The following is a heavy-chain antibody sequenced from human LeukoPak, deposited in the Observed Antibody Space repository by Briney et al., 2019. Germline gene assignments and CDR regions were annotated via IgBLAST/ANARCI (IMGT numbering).Heavy chain of an antibody. Sequence: SETLSLTCAVYGGSFSGYYWSWIRQPPGKGLEWIGEINHSGSTNYNPSLKSRVTISVDTSKNQFSLKLSSETAADTAVYYCARGLRSYRFHVRFDYWGQGTLVTVSS. D-gene: IGHD1-14*01. V-gene: IGHV4-34*01. CDR2: INHSGST. CDR1: GGSFSGYY. CDR3: ARGLRSYRFHVRFDY. J-gene: IGHJ4*02.